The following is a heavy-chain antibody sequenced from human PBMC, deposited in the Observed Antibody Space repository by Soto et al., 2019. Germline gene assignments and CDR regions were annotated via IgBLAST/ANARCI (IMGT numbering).Heavy chain of an antibody. CDR1: GFSLSTSGEA. D-gene: IGHD1-26*01. J-gene: IGHJ4*02. CDR2: IFWSDER. Sequence: QITLKESGPTLVKPTQPLTLTCTFSGFSLSTSGEAVGWLRQPPGKALEWLALIFWSDERHYSPSLKSRLTITKDTSKHRVVLTMTNMDPVATDTDYCDHRKGGTFDYWCQGTLVTVSS. V-gene: IGHV2-5*01. CDR3: DHRKGGTFDY.